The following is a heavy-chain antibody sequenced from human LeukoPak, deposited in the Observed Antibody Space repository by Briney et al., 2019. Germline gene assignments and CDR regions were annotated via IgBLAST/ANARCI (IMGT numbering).Heavy chain of an antibody. CDR1: GFTFTKYW. J-gene: IGHJ4*02. CDR2: IKQDGSEK. CDR3: ARGLDCRSTSCYLDN. V-gene: IGHV3-7*01. D-gene: IGHD2-2*01. Sequence: GGSLRLSCAASGFTFTKYWMTWVRQAPGKGLEWVANIKQDGSEKFYVDSVKGRFTISRDDAKNSLDLQINSLGAGDTAVYYCARGLDCRSTSCYLDNWGQGTLVTVSS.